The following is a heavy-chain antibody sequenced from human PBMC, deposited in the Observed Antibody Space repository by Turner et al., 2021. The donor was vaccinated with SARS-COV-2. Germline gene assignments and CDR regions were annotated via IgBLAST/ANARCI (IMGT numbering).Heavy chain of an antibody. CDR1: GFTFSNYA. J-gene: IGHJ4*02. V-gene: IGHV3-23*01. CDR2: ISGGGGTT. D-gene: IGHD3-22*01. CDR3: ARDWRYYYDSSGYFDY. Sequence: EVQLLESGGGLVQPGGSLRLSCAASGFTFSNYAMSWVRQAPGKGLGWVSAISGGGGTTYPADSVKGRFTISRDNSMNTLFLQMNSLRAEDTAIYYCARDWRYYYDSSGYFDYWGQGTLVTVSS.